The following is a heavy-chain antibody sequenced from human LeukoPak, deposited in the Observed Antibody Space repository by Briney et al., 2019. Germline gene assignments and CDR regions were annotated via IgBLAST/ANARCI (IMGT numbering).Heavy chain of an antibody. J-gene: IGHJ4*02. V-gene: IGHV1-69*01. CDR1: GGTFSSYA. CDR2: IIPIFGTA. CDR3: ARTPSYYYDSSGYYYPFDY. Sequence: ASVKVSCKASGGTFSSYAISWVRQAPGQGLEWMGGIIPIFGTANYAQKFQGRATITADESTSTAYMELSSLRSEDTAVYYCARTPSYYYDSSGYYYPFDYWGQGTLVTVSS. D-gene: IGHD3-22*01.